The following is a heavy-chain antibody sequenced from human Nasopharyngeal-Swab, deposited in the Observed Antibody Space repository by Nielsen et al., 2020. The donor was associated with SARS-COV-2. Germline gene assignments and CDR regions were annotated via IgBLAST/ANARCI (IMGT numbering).Heavy chain of an antibody. CDR2: ISGSGGST. J-gene: IGHJ3*02. V-gene: IGHV3-23*01. Sequence: GGSLRLSCAASGFTCSSYAMSWVRQAPGKGLEWVSAISGSGGSTYYADSVKGRFTISRDNSKNTLYLQMNSLRAEDTAVYYCAKDYYDSSGYHPDAFDIWGQGTMVTVSS. D-gene: IGHD3-22*01. CDR3: AKDYYDSSGYHPDAFDI. CDR1: GFTCSSYA.